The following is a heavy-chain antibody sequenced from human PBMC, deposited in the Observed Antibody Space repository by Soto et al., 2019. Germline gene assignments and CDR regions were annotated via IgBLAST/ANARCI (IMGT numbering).Heavy chain of an antibody. J-gene: IGHJ6*02. CDR3: ARDSPLEYSSGRGSDGMDV. CDR2: INAGNGNT. D-gene: IGHD6-25*01. CDR1: GYTFTSYA. V-gene: IGHV1-3*05. Sequence: QVQLVQSGAEEKKPGASVKVSCKASGYTFTSYAMHWVRQAPGQRLEWMGWINAGNGNTKYSQKFQGRVTITRDTSASTAYMELSSLRSEDTAVYYCARDSPLEYSSGRGSDGMDVWGQGTTVTVSS.